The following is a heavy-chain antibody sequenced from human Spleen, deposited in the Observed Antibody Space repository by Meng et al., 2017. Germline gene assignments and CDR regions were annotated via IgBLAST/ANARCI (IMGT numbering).Heavy chain of an antibody. Sequence: SETLSLTCTVSGGSISSSSYYWGWIRQPPGKGLEWIGSIYYSGRTYYNPSLKSRVTISVDTSKNQFSLKLSSVTAADTAVYYCAREGIVVVTANYFDYWGQGTLVTISS. V-gene: IGHV4-39*07. CDR2: IYYSGRT. CDR1: GGSISSSSYY. J-gene: IGHJ4*02. CDR3: AREGIVVVTANYFDY. D-gene: IGHD2-21*02.